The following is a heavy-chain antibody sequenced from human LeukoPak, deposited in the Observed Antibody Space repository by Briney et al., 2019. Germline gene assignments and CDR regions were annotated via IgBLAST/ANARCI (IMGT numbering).Heavy chain of an antibody. CDR2: INHSGST. V-gene: IGHV4-34*01. Sequence: PSETLSLTCAVYGGSFSGYYWSWIRQPPGKGLEWIGEINHSGSTNYNPSLKSRVTISVDTSKNQFSLKLSSVTAADTAVYYCARGQRNIAVAGNQGLNWFDPWGQGTLVTVSS. CDR3: ARGQRNIAVAGNQGLNWFDP. D-gene: IGHD6-19*01. CDR1: GGSFSGYY. J-gene: IGHJ5*02.